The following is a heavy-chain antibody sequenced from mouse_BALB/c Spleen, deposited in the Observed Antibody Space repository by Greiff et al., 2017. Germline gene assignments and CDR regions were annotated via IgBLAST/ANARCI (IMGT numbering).Heavy chain of an antibody. CDR1: GFTFSSFG. D-gene: IGHD4-1*01. CDR3: ARSGGTGTLDY. Sequence: EVKLMESGGGLVQPGGSRKLSCAASGFTFSSFGMHWVRQAPEKGLEWVAYISSGSSTIYYADTVKGRFTISRDNPKNTLFLQMTSLRSEDTAMYYCARSGGTGTLDYWGQGTTLTVSS. V-gene: IGHV5-17*02. J-gene: IGHJ2*01. CDR2: ISSGSSTI.